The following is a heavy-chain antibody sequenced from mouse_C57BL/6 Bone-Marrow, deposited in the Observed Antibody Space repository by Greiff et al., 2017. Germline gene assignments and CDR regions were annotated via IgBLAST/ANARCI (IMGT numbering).Heavy chain of an antibody. Sequence: VQLQQSGAELARPGASVKLSCKASGYTFTSYGISWVKQRTGQGLEWIGEIYPRSGNTYYNEKFKGKATLTADKSSSTAYMELRSLTSEDSAVYVCAREGTVVATRWYFDVWGTGTTATVSS. D-gene: IGHD1-1*01. CDR1: GYTFTSYG. V-gene: IGHV1-81*01. CDR2: IYPRSGNT. J-gene: IGHJ1*03. CDR3: AREGTVVATRWYFDV.